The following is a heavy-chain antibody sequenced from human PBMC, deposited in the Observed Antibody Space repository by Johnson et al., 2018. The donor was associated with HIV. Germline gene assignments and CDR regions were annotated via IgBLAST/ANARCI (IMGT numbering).Heavy chain of an antibody. J-gene: IGHJ3*02. CDR2: LSYDGSNK. D-gene: IGHD4-17*01. Sequence: QVQLVESGGGVVQPGRSLRLSCAASGFTFSTYSMDWVRQAPGKGLEWVALLSYDGSNKYYADSVKGRFTISRDNSKNTLYLQMNSLRVEDTAVYYCAREHYGDYSADAFDIWGQGTMVTVSS. V-gene: IGHV3-30-3*01. CDR1: GFTFSTYS. CDR3: AREHYGDYSADAFDI.